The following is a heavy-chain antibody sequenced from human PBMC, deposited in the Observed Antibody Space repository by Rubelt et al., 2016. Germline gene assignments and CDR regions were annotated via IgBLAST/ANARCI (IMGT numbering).Heavy chain of an antibody. J-gene: IGHJ4*01. D-gene: IGHD3-16*01. CDR2: ISHSGST. CDR1: GGSFSGYY. Sequence: QVQLQQWGAGLLKPSETLSLTCAVYGGSFSGYYWSWIRQPPGKGLEWIGEISHSGSTNYNPSLKSRVTISVDTSKNQCSRRLSSVPAADTAVYYSVRTGGVGRVVDYWGQGTLVTVSS. V-gene: IGHV4-34*01. CDR3: VRTGGVGRVVDY.